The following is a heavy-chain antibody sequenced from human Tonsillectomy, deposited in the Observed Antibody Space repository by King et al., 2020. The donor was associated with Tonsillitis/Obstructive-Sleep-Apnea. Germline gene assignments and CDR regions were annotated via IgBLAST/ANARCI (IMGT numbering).Heavy chain of an antibody. CDR1: GFTFSTYA. CDR2: ISGSGGST. CDR3: AKSISSSSRKPFDL. V-gene: IGHV3-23*04. D-gene: IGHD2-2*01. Sequence: VQLVESGGGLVQPGGSLRLSCAASGFTFSTYAMSWVRQAPGKGLEWVSAISGSGGSTYYADSVKGRFTISRDNSKNTLYLQINSLIAEDTAVYYCAKSISSSSRKPFDLWGRGTLVTVSS. J-gene: IGHJ2*01.